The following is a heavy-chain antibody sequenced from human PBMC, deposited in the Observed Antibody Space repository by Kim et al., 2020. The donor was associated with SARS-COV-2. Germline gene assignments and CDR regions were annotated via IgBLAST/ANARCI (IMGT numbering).Heavy chain of an antibody. CDR1: GFTFSSYS. J-gene: IGHJ6*02. D-gene: IGHD3-10*01. CDR2: ISSSSSYI. Sequence: GGSLRLSCAASGFTFSSYSMNWVRQAPGKGLEWVSSISSSSSYIYYADSVKGRFTISRDNAKNALYLQMNSLRAEDTAVYYCARDMDGSGSYYRYYYDGMDVWGQGTTVTVSS. V-gene: IGHV3-21*01. CDR3: ARDMDGSGSYYRYYYDGMDV.